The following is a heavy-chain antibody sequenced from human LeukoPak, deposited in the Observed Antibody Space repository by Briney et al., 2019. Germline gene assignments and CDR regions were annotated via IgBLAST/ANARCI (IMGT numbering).Heavy chain of an antibody. Sequence: GASVKVSCKASGGTFSSYAISWVRQAPGQGLEWMGGIIPIFGTANYAQKFQGRVTITRNTSASTAFMELSSLRSEDTAVYYCARDRGWELRHFDYWGQGTLVTDSS. CDR1: GGTFSSYA. CDR3: ARDRGWELRHFDY. CDR2: IIPIFGTA. J-gene: IGHJ4*02. V-gene: IGHV1-69*05. D-gene: IGHD1-26*01.